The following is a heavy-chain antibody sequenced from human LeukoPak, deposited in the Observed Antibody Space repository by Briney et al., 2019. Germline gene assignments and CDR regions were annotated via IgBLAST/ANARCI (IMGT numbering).Heavy chain of an antibody. J-gene: IGHJ6*02. V-gene: IGHV4-30-4*01. CDR1: GGSISSGDYH. D-gene: IGHD2-8*01. CDR3: ARVLYYGLGMDV. CDR2: IYYSGST. Sequence: SETLSLTCTVSGGSISSGDYHWSWIRQPPGKGLEWIGYIYYSGSTYYNPSLKSRVTISVDTSKNQFSLKLSSVTAADTAVYYCARVLYYGLGMDVWGQGTTVTVSS.